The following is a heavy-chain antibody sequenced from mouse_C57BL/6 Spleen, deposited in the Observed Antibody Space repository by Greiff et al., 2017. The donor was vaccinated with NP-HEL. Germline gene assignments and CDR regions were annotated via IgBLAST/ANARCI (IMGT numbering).Heavy chain of an antibody. CDR2: INSDGGST. D-gene: IGHD1-1*02. V-gene: IGHV5-2*01. Sequence: EVQVVESGGGLVQPGESLKLSCESNEYEFPSYDMPWVRKTPEKRLELVGAINSDGGSTYYPDTLEGRSTISRDNTKKPLCLQMSSLRSEDTAWYYCARHGASCCWGQGTTVTVAS. CDR3: ARHGASCC. CDR1: EYEFPSYD. J-gene: IGHJ2*01.